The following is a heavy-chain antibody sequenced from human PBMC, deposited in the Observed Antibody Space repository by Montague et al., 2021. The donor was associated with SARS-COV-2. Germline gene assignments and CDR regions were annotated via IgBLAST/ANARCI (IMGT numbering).Heavy chain of an antibody. V-gene: IGHV4-31*03. CDR2: IYYNGST. CDR1: GVSISSGAYY. J-gene: IGHJ4*02. Sequence: TLSLTCSVSGVSISSGAYYWSWIRQHPGEGLEWIGYIYYNGSTYYNPSLKSRVTIAVDTSKNHFSLKLSSVTTADTAVYYCARSPYYDSSGQMGFDFWGQGTLVTVSS. CDR3: ARSPYYDSSGQMGFDF. D-gene: IGHD3-22*01.